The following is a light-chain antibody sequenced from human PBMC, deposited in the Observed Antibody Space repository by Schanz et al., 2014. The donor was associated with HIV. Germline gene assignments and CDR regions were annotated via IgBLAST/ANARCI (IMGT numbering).Light chain of an antibody. Sequence: QSALTQPASVSGSPGQSITISCTGTSSDIGTYNLVSWYQQHPGKAPKLMIFEASKRPSGVSNRFSGSRSGNTASLTVSGLQADDEADYYCASYTNSATFVFGTATKLTVL. V-gene: IGLV2-14*02. CDR2: EAS. CDR3: ASYTNSATFV. J-gene: IGLJ1*01. CDR1: SSDIGTYNL.